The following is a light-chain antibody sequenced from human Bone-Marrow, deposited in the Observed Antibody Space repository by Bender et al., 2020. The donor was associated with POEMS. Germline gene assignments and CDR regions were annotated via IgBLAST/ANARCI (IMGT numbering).Light chain of an antibody. V-gene: IGLV1-44*01. J-gene: IGLJ2*01. CDR1: NSNIGTNA. CDR3: AAWDDGRGEGG. CDR2: SDN. Sequence: QSVLTQPPSASGTPGQRVTISCSGSNSNIGTNAVNWYQQFPGTAPKFLIYSDNQRPSGVPVRFYAFKSGTSASLAISGRQTGNEDNYYCAAWDDGRGEGGVDGGTKL.